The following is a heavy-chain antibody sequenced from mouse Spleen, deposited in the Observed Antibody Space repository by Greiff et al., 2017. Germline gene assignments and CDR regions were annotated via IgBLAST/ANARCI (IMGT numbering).Heavy chain of an antibody. Sequence: EVQLVESGGGLVKPGGSLKLSCAASGFTFSSYAMSWVRQTPEKRLEWVATISSGGSYTYYPDSVKGRFTISRDNAKNTLYLQMSSLRSEDTAMYYCARRDDGYSPAWLAYWGQGTLVTVSA. J-gene: IGHJ3*01. V-gene: IGHV5-9-3*01. D-gene: IGHD2-3*01. CDR1: GFTFSSYA. CDR3: ARRDDGYSPAWLAY. CDR2: ISSGGSYT.